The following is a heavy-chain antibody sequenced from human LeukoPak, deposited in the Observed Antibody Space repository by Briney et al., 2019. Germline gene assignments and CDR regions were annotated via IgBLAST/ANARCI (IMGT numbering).Heavy chain of an antibody. D-gene: IGHD6-13*01. J-gene: IGHJ6*02. CDR3: ARDLTRQQLYGMDV. Sequence: GGSLRLSCAASGFTFSSYSMNWVRQAPGKGLEWVSSISSSSSYIYYADSVKGRFTISRDNAKNSLYLQMNSLRAEDTAVYYCARDLTRQQLYGMDVWGQGTTVTVSS. CDR2: ISSSSSYI. V-gene: IGHV3-21*04. CDR1: GFTFSSYS.